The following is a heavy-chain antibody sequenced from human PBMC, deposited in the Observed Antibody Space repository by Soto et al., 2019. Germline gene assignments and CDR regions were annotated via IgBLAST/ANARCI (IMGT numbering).Heavy chain of an antibody. CDR1: GGTFSSYA. V-gene: IGHV1-69*06. Sequence: SVKVSCKASGGTFSSYAISWVRQAPGQGLEWMGGIIPIFGTANYAQKFQGRVTITADKSTSTAYMELSSLRSEDTAVYYCARADTRFSGYYYGMHVWGQGTTVTVSS. CDR2: IIPIFGTA. CDR3: ARADTRFSGYYYGMHV. J-gene: IGHJ6*02.